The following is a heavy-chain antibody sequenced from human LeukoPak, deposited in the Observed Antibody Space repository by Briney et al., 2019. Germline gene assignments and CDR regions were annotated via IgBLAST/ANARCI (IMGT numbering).Heavy chain of an antibody. CDR3: ARHEGAYCSGGSCYSGWFDP. D-gene: IGHD2-15*01. J-gene: IGHJ5*02. CDR1: GGSISSSSYY. Sequence: PSETLSLTCTVSGGSISSSSYYWGWIRQPSGKGLEWIGSIYYSGSTYYNPSLKSRVTISVDTSKNQFSLKLSSVTAADTAVYYCARHEGAYCSGGSCYSGWFDPWGQGTLVTVSS. CDR2: IYYSGST. V-gene: IGHV4-39*01.